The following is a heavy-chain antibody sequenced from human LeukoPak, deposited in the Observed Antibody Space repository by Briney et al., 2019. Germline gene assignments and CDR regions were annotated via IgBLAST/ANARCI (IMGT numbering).Heavy chain of an antibody. J-gene: IGHJ4*02. CDR2: ISSSSSYI. CDR1: GFTFSSYS. D-gene: IGHD3-22*01. CDR3: ARGGYYYDSSGYSPFDY. V-gene: IGHV3-21*04. Sequence: GGSLRLSCAASGFTFSSYSMNWVHQAPGKGLEWVSSISSSSSYIYYADSVKGRFTISRDNAKNSLYLQMNSLRAEDTALYYCARGGYYYDSSGYSPFDYWGQGTLVTVSS.